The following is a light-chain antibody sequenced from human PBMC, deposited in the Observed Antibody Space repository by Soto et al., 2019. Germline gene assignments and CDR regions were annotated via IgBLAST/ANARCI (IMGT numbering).Light chain of an antibody. Sequence: EIVMTQSPATLSVSPGERATLSCRASQRVSSNLAWYQPRPGQAPRLXXYDASTRANGIPDRFSGSGSETELTLTISSLQSEDYAIYYGQQYNNWPTWTFGPGTKVDIK. J-gene: IGKJ1*01. CDR2: DAS. CDR1: QRVSSN. CDR3: QQYNNWPTWT. V-gene: IGKV3-15*01.